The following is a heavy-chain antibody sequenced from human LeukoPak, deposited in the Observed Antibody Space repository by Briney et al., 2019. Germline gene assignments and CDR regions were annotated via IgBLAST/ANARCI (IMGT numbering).Heavy chain of an antibody. CDR1: GYTFTGSY. CDR3: ARVPHDYGDYGLDY. Sequence: ASVKVSCKASGYTFTGSYIYWVRQAPGQGLEWMGWINPNSGGTNYAQKFQGRVIMTRDTSISTAYMELSRLRSDDTAVYYCARVPHDYGDYGLDYWGQGTLVTVSS. V-gene: IGHV1-2*02. D-gene: IGHD4-17*01. J-gene: IGHJ4*02. CDR2: INPNSGGT.